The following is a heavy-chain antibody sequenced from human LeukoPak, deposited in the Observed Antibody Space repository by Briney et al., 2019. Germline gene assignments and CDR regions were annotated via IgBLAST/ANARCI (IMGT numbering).Heavy chain of an antibody. CDR2: IYYSGST. CDR3: ARYGPMVGLES. Sequence: SETLSLTCTVSGGSISSSSYYWGWIRQPPGKGLEWIGYIYYSGSTNYNPSLKSRVTISVDTSKNQFSLKLSSVTAADTAVYYCARYGPMVGLESWGQGTLVTVSS. J-gene: IGHJ4*02. V-gene: IGHV4-61*05. CDR1: GGSISSSSYY. D-gene: IGHD3-10*02.